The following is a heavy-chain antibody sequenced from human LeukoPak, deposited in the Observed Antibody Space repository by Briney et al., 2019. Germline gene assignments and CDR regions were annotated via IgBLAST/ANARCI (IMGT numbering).Heavy chain of an antibody. CDR1: GFTFSSYG. CDR2: IWYDGSKK. Sequence: GGSLRLSCAASGFTFSSYGMHWVRQAPGKGLEWVAVIWYDGSKKYYADSVKGRFTISRDNSKNTLYLQMNSLRAEDTAVYYCAKGSIAATYFDYWGQGTLVTVSS. V-gene: IGHV3-33*06. D-gene: IGHD6-6*01. J-gene: IGHJ4*02. CDR3: AKGSIAATYFDY.